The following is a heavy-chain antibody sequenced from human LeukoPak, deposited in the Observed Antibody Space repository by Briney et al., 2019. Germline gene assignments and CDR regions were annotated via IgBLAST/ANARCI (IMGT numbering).Heavy chain of an antibody. J-gene: IGHJ4*02. CDR1: GYSFASYW. CDR2: IDPSDSYT. CDR3: ARPDCSGGNCYLLIY. V-gene: IGHV5-10-1*01. Sequence: GESLRISCKGSGYSFASYWISWVRQMPGKGLEWMGRIDPSDSYTDYSPSFQGHVTMSADKSITTAYLQWSSLQASDTAMYYCARPDCSGGNCYLLIYWGQGSLVTVSS. D-gene: IGHD2-15*01.